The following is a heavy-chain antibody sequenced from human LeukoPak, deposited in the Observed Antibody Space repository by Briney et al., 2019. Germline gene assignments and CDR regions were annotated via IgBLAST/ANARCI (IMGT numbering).Heavy chain of an antibody. V-gene: IGHV4-4*07. Sequence: PSETLSLTCTVSGGSISRYYWSWIRQPAGKGLEWIGRIYGSGSTNYDPSLKSRVTMSVDTSKKQFSLKLSSVTAADTAVYYCAKGVRAYYYYGMDVWGQGTTVTVSS. CDR2: IYGSGST. J-gene: IGHJ6*02. CDR3: AKGVRAYYYYGMDV. CDR1: GGSISRYY.